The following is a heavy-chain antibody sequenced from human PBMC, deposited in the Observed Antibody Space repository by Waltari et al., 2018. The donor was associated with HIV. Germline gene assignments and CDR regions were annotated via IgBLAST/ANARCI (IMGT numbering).Heavy chain of an antibody. CDR2: INSDGSST. CDR3: ARTEVPAAPMTISGGGMDV. V-gene: IGHV3-74*01. D-gene: IGHD2-2*01. CDR1: GFTFSSYW. J-gene: IGHJ6*02. Sequence: EVQLVESGGGLVQPGGSLRLSCAASGFTFSSYWMHWVRQAPGKGLVWVSRINSDGSSTSYADSVKGRFTISRDNAKNTLYLPMNSLRAEDTAVYYCARTEVPAAPMTISGGGMDVWGQGTTVTVSS.